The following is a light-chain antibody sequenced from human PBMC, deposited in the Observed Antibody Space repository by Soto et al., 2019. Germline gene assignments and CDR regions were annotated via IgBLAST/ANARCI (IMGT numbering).Light chain of an antibody. Sequence: EIVMTQSPATLSVSPGERATLSCRANQSVASDFAWYQQKPGQAPTLLIYDASTRASGVPARFSGRGSGTECPLTISSLQSEDFAVYYCQQYNYWPQTFGQGTKVEI. CDR3: QQYNYWPQT. CDR2: DAS. V-gene: IGKV3-15*01. CDR1: QSVASD. J-gene: IGKJ1*01.